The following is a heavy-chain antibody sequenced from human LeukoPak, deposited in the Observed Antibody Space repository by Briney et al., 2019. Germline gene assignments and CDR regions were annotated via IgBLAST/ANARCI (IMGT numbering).Heavy chain of an antibody. CDR2: IQHDGSNQ. Sequence: GGSLRLSCAASGFTFSNYGIHWVRQAPGRGLEWVAFIQHDGSNQYYADSVKGRFTISRDNSKNTLYFQMNTLRVEDTAVYYCARGDGFMIRDWGQGTLVTVSS. CDR3: ARGDGFMIRD. J-gene: IGHJ4*02. CDR1: GFTFSNYG. V-gene: IGHV3-30*02. D-gene: IGHD3-10*01.